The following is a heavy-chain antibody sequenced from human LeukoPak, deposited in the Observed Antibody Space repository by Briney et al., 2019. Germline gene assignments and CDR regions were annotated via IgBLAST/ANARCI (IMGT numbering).Heavy chain of an antibody. CDR3: ARTTMYYYDSSGYYCFDY. CDR1: GGSISSYY. Sequence: SETLSLTCTVSGGSISSYYWSWIRQPPGKGLEWIGYIYYSGSTNYNPSLKSRVTISVDTSKNQFSLKLSSVTAADTAVYYCARTTMYYYDSSGYYCFDYWGQGTLVTVSS. V-gene: IGHV4-59*12. J-gene: IGHJ4*02. CDR2: IYYSGST. D-gene: IGHD3-22*01.